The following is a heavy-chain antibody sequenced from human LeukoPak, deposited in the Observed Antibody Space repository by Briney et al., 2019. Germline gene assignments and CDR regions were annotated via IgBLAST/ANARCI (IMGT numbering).Heavy chain of an antibody. Sequence: SVTVSCQACGCTFTDYYIHWVRQAPAPGLEWMGLINPNGGGTNYAQKFQGRITLTRDTSISTAYMELSRLRSDDTAVYYCAREGDRFIMIAGFDYWGQGTLVTVSS. CDR2: INPNGGGT. V-gene: IGHV1-2*02. CDR1: GCTFTDYY. D-gene: IGHD3-22*01. CDR3: AREGDRFIMIAGFDY. J-gene: IGHJ4*02.